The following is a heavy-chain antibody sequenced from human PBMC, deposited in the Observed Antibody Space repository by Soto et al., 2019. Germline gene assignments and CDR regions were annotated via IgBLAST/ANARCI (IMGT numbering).Heavy chain of an antibody. CDR2: IYYRGTT. J-gene: IGHJ4*02. CDR1: GGSISSGGYY. Sequence: SETLSLTCTVSGGSISSGGYYWSWIRQHPGEGLEWIGYIYYRGTTYYNPSLKSPVTISIDTSKKEFSLTLTSVTAADTAVYYCARATESHYFDYWGRGILVTVS. CDR3: ARATESHYFDY. V-gene: IGHV4-31*01.